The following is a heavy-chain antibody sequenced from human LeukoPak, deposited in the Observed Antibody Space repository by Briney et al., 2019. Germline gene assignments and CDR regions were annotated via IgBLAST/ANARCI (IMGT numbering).Heavy chain of an antibody. Sequence: GGSLRLSCAASGFTFSNYRMNWVRQAPGKGLEWVSSISSSSNYIYYADSVKGRFTISRDNAKNSLYLQMNSLRAEDTAVYYCAKSSGWNYYYYYMDVWGKGTTVIASS. D-gene: IGHD6-19*01. CDR2: ISSSSNYI. CDR1: GFTFSNYR. V-gene: IGHV3-21*01. CDR3: AKSSGWNYYYYYMDV. J-gene: IGHJ6*03.